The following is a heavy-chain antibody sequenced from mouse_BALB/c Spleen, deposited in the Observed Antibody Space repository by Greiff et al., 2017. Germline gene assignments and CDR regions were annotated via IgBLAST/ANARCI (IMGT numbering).Heavy chain of an antibody. D-gene: IGHD2-1*01. CDR3: AKGNPDY. V-gene: IGHV14-3*02. CDR1: GFNIKDPY. Sequence: VQLQQSGAELVKPGASVKLSCTASGFNIKDPYMHWVKQRPEQGLEWIGRIDPANGNTKYDPKFQGKATITADTSSNTAYLQLSSLTSEDTAVYYCAKGNPDYGGQGTTRTVSS. CDR2: IDPANGNT. J-gene: IGHJ2*01.